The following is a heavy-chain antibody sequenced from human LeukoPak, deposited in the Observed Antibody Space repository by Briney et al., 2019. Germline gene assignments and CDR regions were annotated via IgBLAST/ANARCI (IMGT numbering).Heavy chain of an antibody. CDR2: IYYSGST. CDR1: GGSISSGGYY. V-gene: IGHV4-31*03. Sequence: SQTLSLTCTVSGGSISSGGYYWSWIRQHPGKGLEWIGYIYYSGSTYSNPSLTSRITISVDTSKNQFSLKLSSVTAADTALYYCARDQGDYGEDAFDIWGQGTKVTVSS. D-gene: IGHD4-17*01. J-gene: IGHJ3*02. CDR3: ARDQGDYGEDAFDI.